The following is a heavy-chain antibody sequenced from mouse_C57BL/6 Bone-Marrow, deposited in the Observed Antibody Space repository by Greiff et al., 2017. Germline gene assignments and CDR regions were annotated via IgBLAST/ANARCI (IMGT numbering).Heavy chain of an antibody. Sequence: VQLQQSGPELVKPGASVKLSCKASGYTFTSYDINWVKQRPGQGLEWIGWIYPRDCSTKYNEKFKGKATLTVDTSSSTAYMERHSLTSEDSAVYFCARLEFNGSSGDWYFDVWGTGTTVTVSS. D-gene: IGHD1-1*01. CDR3: ARLEFNGSSGDWYFDV. CDR1: GYTFTSYD. CDR2: IYPRDCST. J-gene: IGHJ1*03. V-gene: IGHV1-85*01.